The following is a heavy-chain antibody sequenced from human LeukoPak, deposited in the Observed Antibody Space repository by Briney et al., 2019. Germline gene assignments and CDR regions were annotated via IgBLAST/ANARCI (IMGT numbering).Heavy chain of an antibody. CDR1: GLTFHRYA. CDR2: FCGSGSRT. D-gene: IGHD1-1*01. V-gene: IGHV3-23*01. Sequence: GGSLRLSCAPSGLTFHRYAMSGVPQAPGKGLEWLSAFCGSGSRTNYADSVKGRFPIPRENSKNTLYLQINSRRAEDTAVYYCPKVGTTNWFDRWVRGTMVSVSS. J-gene: IGHJ5*02. CDR3: PKVGTTNWFDR.